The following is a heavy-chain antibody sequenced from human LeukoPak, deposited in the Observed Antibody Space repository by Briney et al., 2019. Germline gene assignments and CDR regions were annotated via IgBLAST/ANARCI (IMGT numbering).Heavy chain of an antibody. CDR1: GFTFSSYE. V-gene: IGHV3-21*01. CDR2: IAGSSGYI. CDR3: ARDRGAYCGGDCYLGFDY. Sequence: GGSLRLSCAASGFTFSSYEMNWVRQAPGKGPEWVSSIAGSSGYISYADSVKGRFTISRDNAKKSLYLQMTSLTAEDTAVYYCARDRGAYCGGDCYLGFDYWGRGTLVTVSS. D-gene: IGHD2-21*02. J-gene: IGHJ4*01.